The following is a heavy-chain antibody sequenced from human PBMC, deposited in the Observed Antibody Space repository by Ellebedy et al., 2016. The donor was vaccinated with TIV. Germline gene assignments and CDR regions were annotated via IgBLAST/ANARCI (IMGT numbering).Heavy chain of an antibody. CDR1: GGSVSRYF. Sequence: SETLSLXXTVSGGSVSRYFWSWIRQPAGKGPEWIGRIFTSGSFNYNPSLMSRVTMSVVTSKNQISLRLNSVTTADTAVYYCARVHCSITTCDYYYMDVWGKGTTVTVSS. D-gene: IGHD1-1*01. CDR3: ARVHCSITTCDYYYMDV. V-gene: IGHV4-4*07. CDR2: IFTSGSF. J-gene: IGHJ6*03.